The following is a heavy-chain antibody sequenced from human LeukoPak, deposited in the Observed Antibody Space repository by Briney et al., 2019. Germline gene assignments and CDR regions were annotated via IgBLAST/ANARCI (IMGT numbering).Heavy chain of an antibody. Sequence: ASVKVSCKASGYTFAGYYMHWVRQAPGQGLEWMGWINPNSGGTNYAQKFQGRVTMTRDTSISTAYMELSRLRSDDTAVYYCARAAAVAGTRNDAFDIWGQGTMVTVSS. D-gene: IGHD6-19*01. CDR1: GYTFAGYY. CDR3: ARAAAVAGTRNDAFDI. V-gene: IGHV1-2*02. CDR2: INPNSGGT. J-gene: IGHJ3*02.